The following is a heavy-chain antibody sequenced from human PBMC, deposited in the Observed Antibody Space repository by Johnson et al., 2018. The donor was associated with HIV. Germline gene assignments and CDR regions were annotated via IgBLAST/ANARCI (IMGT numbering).Heavy chain of an antibody. CDR1: GFTFSSYG. D-gene: IGHD2-8*02. CDR2: ISYDGSNK. Sequence: QVQLVESGGGVVKPGRSLRLSCAASGFTFSSYGMHWVRQAPGKGLEWVAVISYDGSNKYYADSVKGRFTISRDNSKNTLYLQMNSLRAEDTAVYYCARDCTGGVCLNDAFDIWGQGTMVTVSS. CDR3: ARDCTGGVCLNDAFDI. J-gene: IGHJ3*02. V-gene: IGHV3-30*03.